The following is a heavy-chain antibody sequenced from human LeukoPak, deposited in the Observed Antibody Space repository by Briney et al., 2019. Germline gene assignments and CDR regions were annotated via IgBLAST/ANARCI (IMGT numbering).Heavy chain of an antibody. CDR2: IYYSGST. CDR1: GGSFSRYY. J-gene: IGHJ4*02. Sequence: PSETLSLTCTVSGGSFSRYYWSWIRQPPGKGLEWIGYIYYSGSTNYNPSLKSRVTISVDTSKNQFSLKLSSVTAADTAVYYCARVEFTSVFYPFDYWGQGTLVTVSS. D-gene: IGHD2-8*01. CDR3: ARVEFTSVFYPFDY. V-gene: IGHV4-59*01.